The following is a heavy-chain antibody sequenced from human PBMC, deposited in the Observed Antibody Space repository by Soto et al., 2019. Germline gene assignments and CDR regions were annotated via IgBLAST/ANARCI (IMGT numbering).Heavy chain of an antibody. CDR2: ISANDVGT. V-gene: IGHV3-23*01. D-gene: IGHD1-20*01. Sequence: PGGSLRLSCEASGFTLRNYAMTWIRQAPGKGLEWVSLISANDVGTYYAESVKTRFTISTDQSRNTVYLQMDSLRADDTAIYYCAKAKNDYNWDNRPPFDDWGQGTLGTGS. CDR1: GFTLRNYA. J-gene: IGHJ4*02. CDR3: AKAKNDYNWDNRPPFDD.